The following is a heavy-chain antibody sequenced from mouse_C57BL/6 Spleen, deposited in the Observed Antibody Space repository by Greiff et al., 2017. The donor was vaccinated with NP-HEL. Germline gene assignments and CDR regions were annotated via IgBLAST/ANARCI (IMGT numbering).Heavy chain of an antibody. J-gene: IGHJ4*01. CDR2: IRNKANGYTT. CDR3: ARYDNSRGYAMDY. CDR1: GFTFTDYY. V-gene: IGHV7-3*01. Sequence: EVQLVESGGGLVQPGGSLSLSCAASGFTFTDYYMSWVRQPPGKALEWLGFIRNKANGYTTEYSASVKGRFTISRDNSQSILYLQMNALRAEDSATYYCARYDNSRGYAMDYWGQGTSVTVSS. D-gene: IGHD1-1*01.